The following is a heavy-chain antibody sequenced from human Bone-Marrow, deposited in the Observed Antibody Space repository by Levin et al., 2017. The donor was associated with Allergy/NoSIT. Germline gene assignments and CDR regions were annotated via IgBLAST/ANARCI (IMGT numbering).Heavy chain of an antibody. V-gene: IGHV3-74*01. D-gene: IGHD2-2*01. Sequence: LSLTCGASGFTLSTHWMHWVRRGPGEGLVCVSRISPDGSDIRYADAVKGRFTISRDNPKNTVYLEMNSLRDEDTAVYYCVRGTSDWMGMDYWGQGALVTVSS. J-gene: IGHJ4*02. CDR3: VRGTSDWMGMDY. CDR2: ISPDGSDI. CDR1: GFTLSTHW.